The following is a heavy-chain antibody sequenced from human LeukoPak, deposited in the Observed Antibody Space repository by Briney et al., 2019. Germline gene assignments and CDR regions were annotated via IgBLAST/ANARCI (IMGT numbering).Heavy chain of an antibody. V-gene: IGHV2-5*02. CDR1: GFSLSTSGVG. Sequence: SGPTLVKPTQTLTLTCTFSGFSLSTSGVGVGWIRQPPGKALEWLALIYWDDDKRYSPSLKSRLTITKDTSKNQVVLTMTNMDPVDTATYYCAHRGGEVLRYFDWTNRFDPWGQGTLVTVSS. J-gene: IGHJ5*02. CDR3: AHRGGEVLRYFDWTNRFDP. D-gene: IGHD3-9*01. CDR2: IYWDDDK.